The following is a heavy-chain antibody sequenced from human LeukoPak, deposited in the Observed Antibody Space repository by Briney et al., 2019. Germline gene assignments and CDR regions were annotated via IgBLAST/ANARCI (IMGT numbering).Heavy chain of an antibody. CDR2: IYSGGST. V-gene: IGHV3-53*05. CDR3: AKGDKPVAATLSGAFDI. D-gene: IGHD2-15*01. CDR1: GFTVSSNY. J-gene: IGHJ3*02. Sequence: GGSLRLSCAASGFTVSSNYMTWVRQAPGKGLEWVSDIYSGGSTYYADSVKGRFTISRDNAKNSLYLQMNSLRAEDTALYYCAKGDKPVAATLSGAFDIWGQGTMVTVSS.